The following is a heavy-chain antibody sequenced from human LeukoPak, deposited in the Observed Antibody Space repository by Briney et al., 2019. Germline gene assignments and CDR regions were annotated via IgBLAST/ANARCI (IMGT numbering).Heavy chain of an antibody. CDR3: ARGPAGWHAFDI. J-gene: IGHJ3*02. V-gene: IGHV1-18*01. CDR1: GYSFTNYG. D-gene: IGHD5-24*01. Sequence: ASVKVSCKASGYSFTNYGITWVRQAPGQGLEWMGWISGYNGNTNYAQKLQGRVTMTTDTSTSTAYMELRSLRSDDTAVYYCARGPAGWHAFDIWGQGTMVTVSS. CDR2: ISGYNGNT.